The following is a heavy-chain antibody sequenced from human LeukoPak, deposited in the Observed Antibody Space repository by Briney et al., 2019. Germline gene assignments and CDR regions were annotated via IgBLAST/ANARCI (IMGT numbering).Heavy chain of an antibody. CDR3: ARDGDYGYFDY. J-gene: IGHJ4*02. V-gene: IGHV4-30-2*01. D-gene: IGHD4-17*01. CDR2: IYHSGGT. CDR1: GGSISSGGYS. Sequence: SETLSLTCAVSGGSISSGGYSWSWIRQPPGKGLEWIGYIYHSGGTYYNPSLKSRVTISVDRSKNQFSPKLSSVTAADTAVYYCARDGDYGYFDYWGQGTLVTVSS.